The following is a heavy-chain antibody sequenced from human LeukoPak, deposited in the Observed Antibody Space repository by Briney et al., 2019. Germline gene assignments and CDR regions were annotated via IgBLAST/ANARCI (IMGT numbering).Heavy chain of an antibody. D-gene: IGHD3-22*01. V-gene: IGHV4-39*01. J-gene: IGHJ4*02. Sequence: SETLSLTCTVSGGSISSSSYYWGWIRQPPGKGLEWIGSIYYSGSTYYNPSLKSRVTISVDTSKNQFSLRLRSVTAADTAVYYCARQRDYYDSSGFDHFDYWGQGTLVTVSS. CDR2: IYYSGST. CDR3: ARQRDYYDSSGFDHFDY. CDR1: GGSISSSSYY.